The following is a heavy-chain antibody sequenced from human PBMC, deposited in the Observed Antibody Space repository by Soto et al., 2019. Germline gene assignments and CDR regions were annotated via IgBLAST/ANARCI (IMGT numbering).Heavy chain of an antibody. CDR3: AREMVSAPDAFDI. CDR2: ISSNGGST. J-gene: IGHJ3*02. D-gene: IGHD2-8*01. Sequence: EVQLVESGGGLVQPGGSLRLSCAASGFTFSSYAMHWVRQAPGKGLEYVSAISSNGGSTYYANSVKGRFTISRDNSKNTLYLQMGSLRAEDMAVYYCAREMVSAPDAFDIWGRGRMVTVSS. CDR1: GFTFSSYA. V-gene: IGHV3-64*01.